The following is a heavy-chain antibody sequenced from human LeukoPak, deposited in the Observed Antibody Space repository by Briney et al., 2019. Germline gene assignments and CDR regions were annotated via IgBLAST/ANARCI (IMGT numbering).Heavy chain of an antibody. CDR3: AREFRIPAARVYSFDS. CDR1: GGSIGRYY. J-gene: IGHJ4*02. D-gene: IGHD6-25*01. CDR2: SHYSGST. V-gene: IGHV4-59*01. Sequence: SETLSLTCSVSGGSIGRYYWNWSRQPPGKGLEWIGSSHYSGSTNYNPSLKSRVSISVDASKHPFSLKLSSLTAADTAVYYCAREFRIPAARVYSFDSWGQGTLVTVFS.